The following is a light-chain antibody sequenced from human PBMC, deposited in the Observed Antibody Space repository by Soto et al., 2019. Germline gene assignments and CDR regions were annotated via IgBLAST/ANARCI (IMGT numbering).Light chain of an antibody. Sequence: QSVLTQPPSASGSPGQSVTISCTGTSSDVGGYNYVSWCQQHPGKPPKLIIYEVSKRPSGVPDRFFGSKSGNTASLTVSGLQAEDEADYYCSSYAGSNNLVFGTGTKVTVL. J-gene: IGLJ1*01. CDR2: EVS. CDR3: SSYAGSNNLV. V-gene: IGLV2-8*01. CDR1: SSDVGGYNY.